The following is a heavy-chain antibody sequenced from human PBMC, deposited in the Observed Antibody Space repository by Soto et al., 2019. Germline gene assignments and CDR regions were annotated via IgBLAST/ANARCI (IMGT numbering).Heavy chain of an antibody. D-gene: IGHD3-3*01. CDR1: GGSISSYY. J-gene: IGHJ6*02. CDR2: IYYSGST. Sequence: PSETLSLTCTVSGGSISSYYWSWIRQPPGKGLEWIGYIYYSGSTNYNPSLKSRVTISVDTSKNQFSLKLSSVTAADTAVYYCARDRGYDFWSGYYAPSTNYYGMDVWGQGTTVTVSS. CDR3: ARDRGYDFWSGYYAPSTNYYGMDV. V-gene: IGHV4-59*01.